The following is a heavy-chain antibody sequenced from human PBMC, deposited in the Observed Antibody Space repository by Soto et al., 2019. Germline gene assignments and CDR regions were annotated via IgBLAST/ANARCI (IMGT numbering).Heavy chain of an antibody. J-gene: IGHJ4*02. Sequence: QVQLVESGGGVVQPGRSLRLSCAASGFTFSSYAMHWVRQAPGKGLEWVAVISYDGSNEYYADSVKGRFTISRDNSKNTLYLQMNSLRAEDTAVYYCAKVGGWELDYWGQGTLVTVSS. CDR3: AKVGGWELDY. CDR2: ISYDGSNE. CDR1: GFTFSSYA. D-gene: IGHD1-26*01. V-gene: IGHV3-30*18.